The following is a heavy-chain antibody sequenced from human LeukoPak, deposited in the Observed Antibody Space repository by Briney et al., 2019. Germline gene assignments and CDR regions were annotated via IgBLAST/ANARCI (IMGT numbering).Heavy chain of an antibody. Sequence: ASVKVSCKGSGYTFTSYGISWVRQAPGQGLEWMGWISAYNGDTNYAQKLQGRVTMTTDTSTSTAYMELRSLRSDDTAVYYCARVSVYDLIVRIFGDYWGQGTLVTVSS. CDR1: GYTFTSYG. CDR3: ARVSVYDLIVRIFGDY. CDR2: ISAYNGDT. J-gene: IGHJ4*02. D-gene: IGHD3-10*01. V-gene: IGHV1-18*01.